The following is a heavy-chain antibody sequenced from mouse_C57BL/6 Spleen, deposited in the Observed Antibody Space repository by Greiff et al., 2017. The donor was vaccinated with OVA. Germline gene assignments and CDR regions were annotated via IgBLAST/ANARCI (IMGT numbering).Heavy chain of an antibody. V-gene: IGHV1-54*01. CDR1: GYAFTNYL. D-gene: IGHD2-4*01. CDR2: INPGSGGT. Sequence: VKLQQSGAELVRPGTSVKVSCKASGYAFTNYLIEWVKQRPGQGLEWIGVINPGSGGTNYNEKFKGKATLTADKSSSTAYMQLSSLTSEDSAVYFCARNIFYDYDGYYYAMDYWGQGTSVTVSS. J-gene: IGHJ4*01. CDR3: ARNIFYDYDGYYYAMDY.